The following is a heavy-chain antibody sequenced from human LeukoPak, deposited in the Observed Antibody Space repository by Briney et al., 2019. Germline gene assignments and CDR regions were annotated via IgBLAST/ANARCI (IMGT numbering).Heavy chain of an antibody. V-gene: IGHV3-21*01. CDR2: ISTSSSYI. CDR1: FSTFNKAW. Sequence: PGGSLRLSCAASFSTFNKAWMNWVRQAPGKGLEWVSSISTSSSYIYYADSVKGRFTISRDNAKNSLYLQMNSLRAEDTAVYYCARDPRPSPDSSLYNSYGMDVWGQGTTVTVSS. CDR3: ARDPRPSPDSSLYNSYGMDV. J-gene: IGHJ6*02. D-gene: IGHD3-22*01.